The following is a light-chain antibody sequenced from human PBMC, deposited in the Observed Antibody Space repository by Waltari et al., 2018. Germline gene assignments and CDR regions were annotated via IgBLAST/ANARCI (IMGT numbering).Light chain of an antibody. J-gene: IGKJ3*01. CDR3: QQYYSTPFT. Sequence: DIVMTQSPDSLGVSLGERATINCKSSQSVLHSSNNENSLTWYQQKPGQPPKLLIYLASTRESGVPDRFSGSGSGTDFTLTINSLQTEDVAVYYCQQYYSTPFTFGPGTKVDIK. CDR1: QSVLHSSNNENS. CDR2: LAS. V-gene: IGKV4-1*01.